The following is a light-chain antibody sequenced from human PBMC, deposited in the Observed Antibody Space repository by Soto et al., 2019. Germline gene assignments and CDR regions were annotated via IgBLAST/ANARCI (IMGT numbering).Light chain of an antibody. Sequence: DIVMTQSPDSLAVSLGERATINCKSSQSIFYSSNNKDYLSWYQQKPGQPPKLLIFWASTRESGVPDRFSGSGSGTDFTLTISSLHAEDVAVYYCQQYYLTPYTFGQGTKLEIK. V-gene: IGKV4-1*01. CDR3: QQYYLTPYT. CDR1: QSIFYSSNNKDY. J-gene: IGKJ2*01. CDR2: WAS.